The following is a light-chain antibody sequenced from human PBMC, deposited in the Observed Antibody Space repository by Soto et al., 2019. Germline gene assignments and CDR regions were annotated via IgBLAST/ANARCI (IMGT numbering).Light chain of an antibody. CDR1: QSVSPN. CDR2: GAS. V-gene: IGKV3-15*01. Sequence: EIVMTHSPATLSAPPRERTTLSCSASQSVSPNLAWYQQRPGQAPRLLIYGASTRATAIPARFSGSGSGTEFTLTISSLQSEDFAVYYCQQYNDWPRTFGQGTKV. CDR3: QQYNDWPRT. J-gene: IGKJ1*01.